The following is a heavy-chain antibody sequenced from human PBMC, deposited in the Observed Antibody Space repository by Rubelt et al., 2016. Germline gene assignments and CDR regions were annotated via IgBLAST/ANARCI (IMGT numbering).Heavy chain of an antibody. CDR3: AGRGS. D-gene: IGHD3-10*01. CDR2: IHSGGST. V-gene: IGHV3-53*01. Sequence: EVQVVESGGGLFQPGGSLRLPCAVSGFTVDSDIMTWVRQAPGKGLEWVSVIHSGGSTFHADSVKGRFTMYSDTSKNSVYPQVNSVRVGEVSVYYGAGRGSWGQGTLVAVSS. J-gene: IGHJ5*02. CDR1: GFTVDSDI.